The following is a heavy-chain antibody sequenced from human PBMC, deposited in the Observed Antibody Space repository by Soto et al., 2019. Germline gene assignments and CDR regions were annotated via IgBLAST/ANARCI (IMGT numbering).Heavy chain of an antibody. V-gene: IGHV4-31*03. CDR2: IYYSGST. CDR1: GGSISSGGYY. CDR3: ARAGDYPYYFDY. Sequence: PSETLSLTCTVSGGSISSGGYYWSWIRQHPGKSLEWIGYIYYSGSTYYNQSLKSRVTISVDTSKNQFSLKLSSVTAADTAVYYWARAGDYPYYFDYWGQGTLVTVPS. J-gene: IGHJ4*02. D-gene: IGHD3-16*01.